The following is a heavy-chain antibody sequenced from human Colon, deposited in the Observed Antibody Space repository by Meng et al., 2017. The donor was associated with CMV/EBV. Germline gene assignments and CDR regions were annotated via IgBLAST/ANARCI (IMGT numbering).Heavy chain of an antibody. V-gene: IGHV3-7*01. CDR2: IKEDGSEK. Sequence: GESLKISCAASGFTFSNYWMTWLRQAPGRGLELVAHIKEDGSEKYFVGSVKGRFTISRDNAKNSLYLQMNSLRAADTAVYYCARDPFIKAFDIWGQGTMVTVSS. CDR3: ARDPFIKAFDI. J-gene: IGHJ3*02. CDR1: GFTFSNYW.